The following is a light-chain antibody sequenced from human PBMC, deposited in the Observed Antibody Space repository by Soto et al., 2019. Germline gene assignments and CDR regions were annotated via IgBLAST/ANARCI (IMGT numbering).Light chain of an antibody. CDR2: AAS. CDR3: QKYNSAPLT. Sequence: DIQMTQSPSSLSASVGDRITITCRASQGIRNYLAWYQQKPGKVPKLLIYAASTLQSGVPSRFSGSGSGTDFTLTISSLQPEDVATYYCQKYNSAPLTLGGGTKVDIK. J-gene: IGKJ4*01. V-gene: IGKV1-27*01. CDR1: QGIRNY.